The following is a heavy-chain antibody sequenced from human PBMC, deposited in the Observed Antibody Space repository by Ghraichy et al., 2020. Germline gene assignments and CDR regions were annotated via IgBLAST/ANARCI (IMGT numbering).Heavy chain of an antibody. V-gene: IGHV3-23*01. CDR2: ISGSGGST. D-gene: IGHD6-13*01. CDR1: GFTFSSYA. CDR3: AKDPGTTSTAYRAPYYYYGMDV. Sequence: GESLNISCAASGFTFSSYAMSWVRQAPGKGLEWVSAISGSGGSTYYADSVKGRFTISRDNSKNTLYLQMNSLRAEDTAVYYCAKDPGTTSTAYRAPYYYYGMDVWGQGTTVTVSS. J-gene: IGHJ6*02.